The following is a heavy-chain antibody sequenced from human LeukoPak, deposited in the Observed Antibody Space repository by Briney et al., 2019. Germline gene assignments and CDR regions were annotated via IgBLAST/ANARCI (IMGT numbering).Heavy chain of an antibody. V-gene: IGHV4-4*07. D-gene: IGHD2-15*01. Sequence: ASETLSLTCTVSGGSISSYYWSWIRQPAGKGLEWIGRIYTSGSTNYNPSLKSRVTMSVDTSKNQFSLKLSSVTAADTAVYYCARDLKDTIRRGYCSGGSCYFYYYYMDVWGKGTTVTISS. CDR3: ARDLKDTIRRGYCSGGSCYFYYYYMDV. CDR1: GGSISSYY. J-gene: IGHJ6*03. CDR2: IYTSGST.